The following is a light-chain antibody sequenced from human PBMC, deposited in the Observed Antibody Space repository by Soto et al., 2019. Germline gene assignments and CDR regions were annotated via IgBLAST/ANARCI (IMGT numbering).Light chain of an antibody. CDR2: EVS. V-gene: IGLV2-8*01. CDR3: SSYAGSNNLL. Sequence: QSALTQPPSASGSPGQSVTISCTGTSSDVGGYNYVSWYQQHPGNAPKLMIYEVSKRPSGVPDRFSCSKSGNTASLTVSGLQAEDEAEYYCSSYAGSNNLLFGGGTKLTVL. J-gene: IGLJ2*01. CDR1: SSDVGGYNY.